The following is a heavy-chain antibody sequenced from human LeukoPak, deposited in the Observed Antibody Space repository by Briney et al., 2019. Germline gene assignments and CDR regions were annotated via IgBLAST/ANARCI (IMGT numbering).Heavy chain of an antibody. CDR2: ISSSSSYI. J-gene: IGHJ3*02. Sequence: GGSRRLSCPASAFTLSNSVMNWVRQAPGKGLEWVSSISSSSSYIYYADSVKGRFTISRDNAKNSLYLQMNSLRAEDTAVYYCARDLLAGYVDYGDFDAFDIWGQGTMVTVSS. D-gene: IGHD4-17*01. CDR3: ARDLLAGYVDYGDFDAFDI. CDR1: AFTLSNSV. V-gene: IGHV3-21*01.